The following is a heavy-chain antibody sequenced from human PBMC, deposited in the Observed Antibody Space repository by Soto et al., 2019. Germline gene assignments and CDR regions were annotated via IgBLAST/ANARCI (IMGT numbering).Heavy chain of an antibody. CDR2: ITGSGSSP. CDR1: GFTFSNYA. D-gene: IGHD3-10*01. Sequence: PGGSLRLSCAASGFTFSNYAMNWVRQAPGKGLEWVSVITGSGSSPFYADSVKGRFTISRDNSKNALYLQMSSLRAEDTALYYCAKPHVTYFYYGVDVWGHGTTVTVSS. CDR3: AKPHVTYFYYGVDV. J-gene: IGHJ6*02. V-gene: IGHV3-23*01.